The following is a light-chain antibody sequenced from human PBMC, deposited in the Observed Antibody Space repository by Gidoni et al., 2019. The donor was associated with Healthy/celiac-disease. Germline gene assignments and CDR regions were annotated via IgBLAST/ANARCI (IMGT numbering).Light chain of an antibody. J-gene: IGKJ1*01. V-gene: IGKV1-39*01. CDR3: QQSYSTPQT. CDR1: QSMSSY. Sequence: DIQMTQSPSSLSASVGDRVTITCRASQSMSSYLNWYQQKPGKAPNLLIYAASSLQSGVPSRFSGSGSGTDFTLTIRSLQPEDFATYYCQQSYSTPQTFGQGTKVEIK. CDR2: AAS.